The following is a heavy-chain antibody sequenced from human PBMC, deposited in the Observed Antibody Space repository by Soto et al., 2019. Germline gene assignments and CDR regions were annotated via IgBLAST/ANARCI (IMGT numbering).Heavy chain of an antibody. J-gene: IGHJ6*02. Sequence: SETLSLTCTVSGGSISSSSYYWGWIRQPPGKGLEWIGSIYYSGSTYYNPSLKSRVTISVDTSKNQFSLKLSSVTAADTAVYYCAKMRGGSYYFYYYGMDVWGQGTTVTVSS. V-gene: IGHV4-39*01. D-gene: IGHD1-26*01. CDR2: IYYSGST. CDR3: AKMRGGSYYFYYYGMDV. CDR1: GGSISSSSYY.